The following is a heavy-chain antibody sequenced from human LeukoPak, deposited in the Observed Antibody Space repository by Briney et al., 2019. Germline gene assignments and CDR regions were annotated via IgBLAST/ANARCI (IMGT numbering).Heavy chain of an antibody. V-gene: IGHV3-66*01. CDR1: GFTVSSNY. D-gene: IGHD3-22*01. CDR3: ARGPSYYDSSGFTYV. J-gene: IGHJ6*04. CDR2: IYAGGSS. Sequence: GGSLRLSCAASGFTVSSNYMSWVRQAPGKGLEWVSVIYAGGSSYYADSVKGRFTISRDNSKNTLYLQINSLRAEDTAVYYCARGPSYYDSSGFTYVWGKGTTVTIFS.